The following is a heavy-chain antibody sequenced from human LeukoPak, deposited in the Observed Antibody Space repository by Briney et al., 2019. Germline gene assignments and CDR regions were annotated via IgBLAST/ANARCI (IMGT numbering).Heavy chain of an antibody. J-gene: IGHJ6*02. D-gene: IGHD3-10*02. V-gene: IGHV3-53*04. CDR2: IYSGGST. CDR1: GFTVRSNY. Sequence: GSLSLSCAAAGFTVRSNYMSWVRQAPGKGVEGVSGIYSGGSTYYADSVKGRLTISRHNSKNTLYLQMNSLRAEDTAVYYCARDLFHVHPPYYYYYGMDVWGQGTTVTVSS. CDR3: ARDLFHVHPPYYYYYGMDV.